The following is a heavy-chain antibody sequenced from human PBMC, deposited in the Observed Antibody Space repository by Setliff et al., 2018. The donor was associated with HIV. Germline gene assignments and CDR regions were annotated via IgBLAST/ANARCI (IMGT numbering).Heavy chain of an antibody. Sequence: GESLKISCAASGFTFRNAWMSWVRQVPGKGLEWVGRIKSKSDGGAVHYAAPVKGRFTISRDDSQDTLYLEMNSLTNEDTAMYYCTTYSSVYYHSDCWGQGTLVTVSS. D-gene: IGHD3-22*01. CDR3: TTYSSVYYHSDC. CDR2: IKSKSDGGAV. V-gene: IGHV3-15*06. CDR1: GFTFRNAW. J-gene: IGHJ4*02.